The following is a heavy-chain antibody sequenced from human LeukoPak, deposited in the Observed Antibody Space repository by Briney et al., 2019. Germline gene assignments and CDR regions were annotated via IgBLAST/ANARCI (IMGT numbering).Heavy chain of an antibody. CDR2: ISYDGSNK. V-gene: IGHV3-30*03. D-gene: IGHD3-22*01. CDR1: GFTFSSYG. Sequence: GGSLRLSCAASGFTFSSYGMHWVRQAPGKGLEWVAVISYDGSNKYYADSVKGRFTISRDNSKNTLYLQMNSLRAEDTAVYYCARETYYYDSSGSYNWFDPWGQGTLVTVSS. CDR3: ARETYYYDSSGSYNWFDP. J-gene: IGHJ5*02.